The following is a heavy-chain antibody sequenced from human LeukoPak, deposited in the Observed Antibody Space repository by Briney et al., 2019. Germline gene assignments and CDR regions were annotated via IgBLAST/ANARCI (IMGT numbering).Heavy chain of an antibody. CDR3: VRDRYDFWSGYPGGYYYYCMDV. J-gene: IGHJ6*03. CDR1: GGSISSYY. CDR2: IYYSGST. Sequence: SETLSLTCTVSGGSISSYYWSWIRQPPGKGLEWIGYIYYSGSTNYNPSLKSRVTISVDTSKNQFSLKLSSVTAADTAVYYCVRDRYDFWSGYPGGYYYYCMDVWGKGTTVTVSS. D-gene: IGHD3-3*01. V-gene: IGHV4-59*01.